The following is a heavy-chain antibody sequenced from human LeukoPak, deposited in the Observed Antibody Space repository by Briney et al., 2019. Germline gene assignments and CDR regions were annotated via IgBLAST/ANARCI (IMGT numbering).Heavy chain of an antibody. Sequence: GASVKVSCKASGYTFTSYAMNWVRQAPGQGLEWMGWINTNTGNPTYAQGFTGRFVFSLDTSVSTAYLQISSLKAEDTAVYYCARLALGYNWNDGSFDYWGQGTLVTVSS. V-gene: IGHV7-4-1*02. CDR3: ARLALGYNWNDGSFDY. D-gene: IGHD1-1*01. J-gene: IGHJ4*02. CDR2: INTNTGNP. CDR1: GYTFTSYA.